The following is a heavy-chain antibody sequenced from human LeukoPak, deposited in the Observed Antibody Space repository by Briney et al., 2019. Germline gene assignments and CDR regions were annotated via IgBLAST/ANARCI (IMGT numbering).Heavy chain of an antibody. CDR2: VHESGSS. Sequence: PSETLSLTCSVSGGSVSTYYWSWIRQPPGKGLEWVGSVHESGSSNSNSSLKSRVTISLDTSKNQFSLRLSSVIVADTAVYYCARESGDYALDYWGQGTLVTVSS. D-gene: IGHD4-17*01. J-gene: IGHJ4*02. V-gene: IGHV4-59*02. CDR1: GGSVSTYY. CDR3: ARESGDYALDY.